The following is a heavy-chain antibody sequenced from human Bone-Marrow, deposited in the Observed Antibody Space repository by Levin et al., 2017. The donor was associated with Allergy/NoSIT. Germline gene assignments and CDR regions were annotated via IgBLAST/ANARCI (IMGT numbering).Heavy chain of an antibody. J-gene: IGHJ4*02. V-gene: IGHV1-69*06. CDR1: GGTFSSNA. CDR3: ARDPPQD. Sequence: ASVKVSCRPSGGTFSSNAISWVRQAPGQGLEWMGGIMPLLNTPVYAQKFQGRVTIAADTSTNTASMEIHSLRSEDTAVYYCARDPPQDWGQGTLVIVSS. CDR2: IMPLLNTP.